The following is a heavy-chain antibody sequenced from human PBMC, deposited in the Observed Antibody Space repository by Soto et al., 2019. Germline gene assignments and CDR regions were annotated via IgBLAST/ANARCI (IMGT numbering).Heavy chain of an antibody. J-gene: IGHJ4*02. Sequence: PGGSLRLSCAASGFTFSSYAMSWVRPAPGKGLEWVSAISGSGGSTYYADSVKGRFTISRDNSKNTLYLQMNSLRAEDTAVYYCANYYESSGPSDNFDYWGQGTLVTVSS. CDR1: GFTFSSYA. V-gene: IGHV3-23*01. CDR2: ISGSGGST. D-gene: IGHD3-22*01. CDR3: ANYYESSGPSDNFDY.